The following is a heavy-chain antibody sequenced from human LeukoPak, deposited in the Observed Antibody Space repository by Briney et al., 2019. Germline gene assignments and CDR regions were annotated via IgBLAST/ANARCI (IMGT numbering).Heavy chain of an antibody. CDR2: IYYSDYP. D-gene: IGHD4-23*01. CDR3: ARVPYAGNYLDP. V-gene: IGHV4-59*01. J-gene: IGHJ4*01. CDR1: GGSMTTFD. Sequence: SETLSLTCTVSGGSMTTFDGSWIRQAPGKGLEWIGHIYYSDYPRYNPSLKSRLTISIDTSNNPLSLNLPSPTPARPSVSFCARVPYAGNYLDPWGQGTLVAVTS.